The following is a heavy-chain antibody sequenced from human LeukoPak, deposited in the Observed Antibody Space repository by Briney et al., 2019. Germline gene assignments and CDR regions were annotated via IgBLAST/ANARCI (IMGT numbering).Heavy chain of an antibody. CDR2: ISSSSSTI. CDR3: ARALWFGETFPAY. V-gene: IGHV3-11*04. Sequence: GGSLRLSCVVSGLSFSDSYMTWIRQTPGKGLEWVSYISSSSSTIYYADSVKGRFTISRDNAKNSLYLQMNSLRAEDTAVYYCARALWFGETFPAYWGQGTLVTVSS. J-gene: IGHJ4*02. D-gene: IGHD3-10*01. CDR1: GLSFSDSY.